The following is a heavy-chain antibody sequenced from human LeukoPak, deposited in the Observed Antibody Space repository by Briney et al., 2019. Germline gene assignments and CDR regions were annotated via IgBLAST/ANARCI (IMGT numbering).Heavy chain of an antibody. D-gene: IGHD2-15*01. CDR1: GFTFSNYD. V-gene: IGHV3-13*01. CDR2: IGTGGDI. CDR3: AKGHRYCSGGSCYVDYFDY. J-gene: IGHJ4*02. Sequence: AGGSLRLSCAASGFTFSNYDMDWVRQATGKGLEWVSGIGTGGDIYYPDSVKSGVTISRDNSKNTLYLQMNSLRAEDTAVYYCAKGHRYCSGGSCYVDYFDYWGQGTLVTVSS.